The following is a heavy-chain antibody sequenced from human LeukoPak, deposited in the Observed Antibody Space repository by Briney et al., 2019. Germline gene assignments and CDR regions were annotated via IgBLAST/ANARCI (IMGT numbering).Heavy chain of an antibody. CDR3: ATMVRGVMGNWFDP. J-gene: IGHJ5*02. CDR1: GYTFTGYY. CDR2: INPNSGGT. V-gene: IGHV1-2*06. D-gene: IGHD3-10*01. Sequence: ASVKVSCKASGYTFTGYYMHWVRQAPGQGLEWMGRINPNSGGTNYAQKFQGRVTMTRDTSISTAYMELSRLRSDDTAVYYCATMVRGVMGNWFDPWGQGTLDTVSS.